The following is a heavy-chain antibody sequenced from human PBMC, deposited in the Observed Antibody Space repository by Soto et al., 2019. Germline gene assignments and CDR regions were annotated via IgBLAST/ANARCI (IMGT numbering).Heavy chain of an antibody. Sequence: EVQLVESGGGLVQPGGSLRLSCAASGFSFSYYGMNWVRQAPGKGLEGVSYISTSSSNIYYAYSVKGRFTISRDNAKNSLSLQMNSLRAADTAVYYCARETSTGTYYMDVWGKGTTVTVSS. CDR3: ARETSTGTYYMDV. D-gene: IGHD2-2*01. V-gene: IGHV3-48*01. CDR2: ISTSSSNI. CDR1: GFSFSYYG. J-gene: IGHJ6*03.